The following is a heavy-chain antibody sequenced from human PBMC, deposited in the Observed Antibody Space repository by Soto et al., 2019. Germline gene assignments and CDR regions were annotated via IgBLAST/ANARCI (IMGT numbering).Heavy chain of an antibody. CDR3: AKSYGDYGARNSHYYGMDV. V-gene: IGHV3-23*01. CDR1: GFNFRNYA. CDR2: TSGSGAGI. D-gene: IGHD4-17*01. Sequence: SGGSLRLSCAASGFNFRNYAMNWVRQAPGKGLEWVSGTSGSGAGIHYADSVNGRFSISRDNSKSKLYLQMNSLRAEDTAVYYCAKSYGDYGARNSHYYGMDVCGQGTTVTVSS. J-gene: IGHJ6*02.